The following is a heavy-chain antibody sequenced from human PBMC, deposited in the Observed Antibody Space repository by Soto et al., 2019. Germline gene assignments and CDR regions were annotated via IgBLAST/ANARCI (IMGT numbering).Heavy chain of an antibody. CDR3: ERARDGVVTMGWFDP. V-gene: IGHV4-4*02. D-gene: IGHD3-3*01. J-gene: IGHJ5*02. Sequence: QVQLQESGPGLVKPSGTLSLTCAVSGGSISSSNWWRWVRQPPGKGLEWIGEIYHSGSTNYNPSLKSRVTISVDKSKNQFSLKLSAVTAADTAVYYCERARDGVVTMGWFDPWGQGTLVTVSS. CDR2: IYHSGST. CDR1: GGSISSSNW.